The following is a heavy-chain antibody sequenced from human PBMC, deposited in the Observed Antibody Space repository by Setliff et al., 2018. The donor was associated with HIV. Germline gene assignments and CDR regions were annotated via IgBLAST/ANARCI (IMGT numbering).Heavy chain of an antibody. Sequence: ASVKVSCKASGYIFTNYAMNWVRQAPGQGLEWMGRINAGNGNTKYSQKVQGRVTMATDTSTSTAYMELRSLRSDDTAMYYCARMRGGHNIREGAFDIWGQGTMVTVSS. CDR1: GYIFTNYA. V-gene: IGHV1-18*01. CDR3: ARMRGGHNIREGAFDI. J-gene: IGHJ3*02. D-gene: IGHD1-20*01. CDR2: INAGNGNT.